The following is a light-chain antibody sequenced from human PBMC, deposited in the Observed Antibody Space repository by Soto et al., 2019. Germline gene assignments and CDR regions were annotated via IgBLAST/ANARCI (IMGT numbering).Light chain of an antibody. CDR1: SSNIGNNY. CDR3: GTWDSSLSAHV. Sequence: QSVLTQPPSVSAAPGQKVTISCSGSSSNIGNNYVSWYQQLPGTAPKLLIYDNNQRPSGIPDRFSGSKSGTSATLGITGLQTGDEADYYCGTWDSSLSAHVFGTGTKLTVL. V-gene: IGLV1-51*01. CDR2: DNN. J-gene: IGLJ1*01.